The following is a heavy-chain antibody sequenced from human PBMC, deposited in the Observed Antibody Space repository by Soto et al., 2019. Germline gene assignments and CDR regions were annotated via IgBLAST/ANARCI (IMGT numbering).Heavy chain of an antibody. D-gene: IGHD6-13*01. CDR3: ARESSSSSHDY. J-gene: IGHJ4*02. CDR1: GYTFTSYG. Sequence: QVQLVQSGAEVKKPGASVKVSCKASGYTFTSYGISWVRQAPGQGLEWMGWISAYNGNTTYARKLQGIVTMTTVTSTSTAHMVLRSLRSDDTASYYCARESSSSSHDYWGQGTIGTFSS. CDR2: ISAYNGNT. V-gene: IGHV1-18*01.